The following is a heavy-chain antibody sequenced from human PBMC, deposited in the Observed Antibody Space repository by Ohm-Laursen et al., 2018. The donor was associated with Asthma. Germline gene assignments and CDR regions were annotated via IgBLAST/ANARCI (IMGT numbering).Heavy chain of an antibody. CDR3: ASGYGDYRY. CDR2: IYHSGST. CDR1: GGSISSGGYS. V-gene: IGHV4-30-2*01. Sequence: TLSLTCPVSGGSISSGGYSWSWIRQPPGKGLEWIGYIYHSGSTYYNPSLKSRVTISVDRSKNQFSLKLSSVTAADTAVYYCASGYGDYRYWGQGTLVTVSS. D-gene: IGHD4-17*01. J-gene: IGHJ4*02.